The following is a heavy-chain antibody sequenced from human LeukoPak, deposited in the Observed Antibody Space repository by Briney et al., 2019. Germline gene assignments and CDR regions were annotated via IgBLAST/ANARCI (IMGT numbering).Heavy chain of an antibody. CDR1: GGSISSSNW. CDR3: ARASAAGTHLDY. D-gene: IGHD6-13*01. J-gene: IGHJ4*02. Sequence: PSETLSLTCAVSGGSISSSNWWSWIRLHPGKGLEWIGYIYYSGSTYYNPSLKSRVTISVDTSKNQFSLKLSSVTAADTAVYYCARASAAGTHLDYWGQGTLVTVSS. V-gene: IGHV4-31*11. CDR2: IYYSGST.